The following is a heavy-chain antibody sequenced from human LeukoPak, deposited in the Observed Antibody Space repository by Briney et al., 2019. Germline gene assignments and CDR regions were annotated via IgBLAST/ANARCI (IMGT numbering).Heavy chain of an antibody. Sequence: SETLSLTCTVSGGSISSSSYYWSWIRQPPGKGLEWIGEINHSGSTNYNPSLKSRVTISVDTSKNQFSLKLSSVTAADTAVYYCARSQDTAVTTDDYWGQGTLVTVSS. V-gene: IGHV4-39*07. CDR2: INHSGST. CDR3: ARSQDTAVTTDDY. J-gene: IGHJ4*02. D-gene: IGHD4-17*01. CDR1: GGSISSSSYY.